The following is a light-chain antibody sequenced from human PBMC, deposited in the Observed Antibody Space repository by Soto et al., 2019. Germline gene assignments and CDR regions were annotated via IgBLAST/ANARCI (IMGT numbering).Light chain of an antibody. V-gene: IGKV3-20*01. CDR1: QSVSSTY. J-gene: IGKJ4*01. Sequence: EIVLTQFPGTLSLSPGESVILSCRASQSVSSTYLAWYQQKPGQAPRLLIFGASSRATGVPDRFSGSGSGTDFALTIMRLEPEDCGVYFCHHYGSSPRALTFGGGTKVEIK. CDR2: GAS. CDR3: HHYGSSPRALT.